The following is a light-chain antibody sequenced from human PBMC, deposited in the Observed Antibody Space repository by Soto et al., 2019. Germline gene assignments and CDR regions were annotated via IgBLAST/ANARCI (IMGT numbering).Light chain of an antibody. CDR3: CSYAGSSTYV. CDR1: NRDVGTYNL. J-gene: IGLJ1*01. V-gene: IGLV2-23*02. Sequence: QAVVTQPASVSGSPGQSITISCTGTNRDVGTYNLVSWYQQHPGKAPKVMIYEVSKRPSGVSNRFSGSKSGNTASLTISGLQAEDEADYYCCSYAGSSTYVFGTGTKLTVL. CDR2: EVS.